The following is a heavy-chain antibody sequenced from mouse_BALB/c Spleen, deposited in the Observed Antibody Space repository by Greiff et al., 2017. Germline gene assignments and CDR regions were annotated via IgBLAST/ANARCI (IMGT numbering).Heavy chain of an antibody. Sequence: ESGPGLVKPSQSLSLTCSVTGYSITSGYYWNWIRQFPGNKLEWMGYISYDGSNNYNPSLKNRISITRDTSKNQFFLKLNSVTTEDTATYYCARVYDGSFAYWGQGTLGTVSA. J-gene: IGHJ3*01. CDR3: ARVYDGSFAY. D-gene: IGHD2-3*01. CDR2: ISYDGSN. V-gene: IGHV3-6*02. CDR1: GYSITSGYY.